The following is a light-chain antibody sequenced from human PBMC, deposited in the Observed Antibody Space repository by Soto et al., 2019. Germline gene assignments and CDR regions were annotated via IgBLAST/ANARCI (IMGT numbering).Light chain of an antibody. V-gene: IGKV3D-11*02. CDR1: ESVRSY. Sequence: EIVLTQSPATLSLSPGERATLSCRASESVRSYLAWYQQKPGQAPRLLIYDASNRATGIPARFRGSGSGTDFALTIISLEPEDFAVYYCQQRSDWQTFGQGTKLEIK. CDR3: QQRSDWQT. J-gene: IGKJ2*01. CDR2: DAS.